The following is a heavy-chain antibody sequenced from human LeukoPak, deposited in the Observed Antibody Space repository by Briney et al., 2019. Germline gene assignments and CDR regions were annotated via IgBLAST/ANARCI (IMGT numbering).Heavy chain of an antibody. CDR1: GFTFDDYA. Sequence: PGGSLRLSCAASGFTFDDYAMSVVGQPPGKGRRWASGINWNGGSTGYADSVKGRFTISRDNAKNSLYLQMNSLRAEDTALYYCARESYSSGWYDYWGQGTLVTVSS. J-gene: IGHJ4*02. CDR2: INWNGGST. D-gene: IGHD6-19*01. V-gene: IGHV3-20*04. CDR3: ARESYSSGWYDY.